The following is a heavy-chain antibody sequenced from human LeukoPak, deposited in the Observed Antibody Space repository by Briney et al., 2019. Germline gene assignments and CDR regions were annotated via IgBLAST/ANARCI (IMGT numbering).Heavy chain of an antibody. CDR3: AKAGFSGSYFDY. D-gene: IGHD1-26*01. CDR2: ISGSGGST. V-gene: IGHV3-23*01. CDR1: GFTFSGYA. Sequence: PGGSLRLSCAASGFTFSGYAMSWVRQAPGKGLEWVSAISGSGGSTYYADSVKGRFTISRDNSKNTLYLQMNSLRAEDTAVYYCAKAGFSGSYFDYWGQGTLVTVSS. J-gene: IGHJ4*02.